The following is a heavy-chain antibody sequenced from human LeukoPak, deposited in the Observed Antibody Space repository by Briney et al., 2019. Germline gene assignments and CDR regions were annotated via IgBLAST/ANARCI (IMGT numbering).Heavy chain of an antibody. CDR3: TRDYSSGWSAA. J-gene: IGHJ5*02. CDR1: GGTFISYA. CDR2: IIPIFGTA. V-gene: IGHV1-69*06. D-gene: IGHD6-19*01. Sequence: SVKVSCKATGGTFISYAISWVRQAPGQGLEWMGRIIPIFGTANYAQKFQGRVTITADKSTGTAYMELSSLRSEDTAVYYCTRDYSSGWSAAWGQGTLVTVSS.